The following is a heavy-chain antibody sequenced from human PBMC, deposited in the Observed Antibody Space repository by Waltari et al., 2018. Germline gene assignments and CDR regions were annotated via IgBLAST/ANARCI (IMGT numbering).Heavy chain of an antibody. CDR2: MNPNSGNT. CDR1: GYHFNSLD. D-gene: IGHD5-12*01. Sequence: VKLVQSGAEVKKPGASVKVPCKPSGYHFNSLDNHRVRQATGQGLEWMGWMNPNSGNTGYAQKFQGRVTMTRNTSISTAYMELSSLRSEDTAVYYCARSPYSGYDPYDPWGQGTLVTVSS. CDR3: ARSPYSGYDPYDP. J-gene: IGHJ5*02. V-gene: IGHV1-8*01.